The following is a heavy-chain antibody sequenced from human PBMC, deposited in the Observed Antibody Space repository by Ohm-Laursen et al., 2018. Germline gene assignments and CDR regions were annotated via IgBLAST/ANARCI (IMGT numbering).Heavy chain of an antibody. CDR2: ISGSGDST. J-gene: IGHJ3*02. CDR3: SKGGAYTYGYDAFDI. Sequence: GSLRLSCAASGFTFSSYAMSWVRQAPGKGLEWVSGISGSGDSTYYADSVKGRFTISRDNSKTTLFLQMNGLRAEDTAVYYCSKGGAYTYGYDAFDIWGQGTMVTVSS. CDR1: GFTFSSYA. D-gene: IGHD5-18*01. V-gene: IGHV3-23*01.